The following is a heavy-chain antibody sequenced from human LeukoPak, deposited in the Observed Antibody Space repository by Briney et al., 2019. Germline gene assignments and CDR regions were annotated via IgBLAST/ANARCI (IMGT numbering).Heavy chain of an antibody. CDR1: GGSISSYY. CDR2: IYHSGRT. CDR3: ARNMWMAAAGTDWFDP. V-gene: IGHV4-39*07. J-gene: IGHJ5*02. Sequence: SETLSLTCTVSGGSISSYYWGWIRQPPGKGLEWIGSIYHSGRTYYNPSLKSRVTMSVDTSKNQFSLKLSSVTAADTAVYYCARNMWMAAAGTDWFDPWGQGTLVTVSS. D-gene: IGHD6-13*01.